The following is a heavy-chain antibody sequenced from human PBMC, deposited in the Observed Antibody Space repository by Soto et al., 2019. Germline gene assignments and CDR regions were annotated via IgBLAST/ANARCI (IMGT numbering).Heavy chain of an antibody. J-gene: IGHJ6*02. D-gene: IGHD4-17*01. CDR3: ARAAVTDYQYHGMDV. Sequence: QVQLVESGGGVVQPGRSLRLSCAASGFTFSTYGMHWVRQAPGKGLEWVAAIWYDGIDKYYAASVKGRFTISRDNSVNTVYLQMSSLRADDTAVYYCARAAVTDYQYHGMDVWGQGTTVTVSS. CDR2: IWYDGIDK. V-gene: IGHV3-33*01. CDR1: GFTFSTYG.